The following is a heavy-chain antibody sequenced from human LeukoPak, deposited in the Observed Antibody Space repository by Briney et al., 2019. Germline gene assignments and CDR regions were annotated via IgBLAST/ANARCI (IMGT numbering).Heavy chain of an antibody. CDR3: AKALYSSSWYHSHYFDY. J-gene: IGHJ4*02. Sequence: SGGSLRLSCAASGFTFSSSVMSWVRQAPGKGLEWVSTINGGGTRSYYAVSVNGRFIISRDNSMNTLYLQMNGLRAEDTAVYYCAKALYSSSWYHSHYFDYWGQGTLVTVSS. D-gene: IGHD6-13*01. V-gene: IGHV3-23*01. CDR2: INGGGTRS. CDR1: GFTFSSSV.